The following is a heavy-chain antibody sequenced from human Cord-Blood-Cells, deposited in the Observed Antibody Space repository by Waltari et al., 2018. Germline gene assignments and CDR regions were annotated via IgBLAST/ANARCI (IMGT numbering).Heavy chain of an antibody. CDR2: IYYSGST. CDR1: GGSISSSSYY. D-gene: IGHD3-22*01. Sequence: QLQLQESGPGLVKPSETLSLTCTVSGGSISSSSYYWGWIRQPPGKGVEWIGSIYYSGSTHYHPSLESRVTIPVDTSKTLFSRKLRSVTAADTAVYYCASRLGSGYDYWGQGTLVTVSS. J-gene: IGHJ4*02. V-gene: IGHV4-39*01. CDR3: ASRLGSGYDY.